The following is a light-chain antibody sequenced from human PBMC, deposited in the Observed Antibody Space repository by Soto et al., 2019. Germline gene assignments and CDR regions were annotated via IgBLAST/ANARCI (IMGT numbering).Light chain of an antibody. Sequence: EIVLTQSPGTLSLSPGERDTLSCRASQSVSSSYLAWYQQKPGQAPRLLIYGASSRATGIPDGFSGSGSGTDFTLTISRLEPEEFAVYYCQQYGSSTTWTFGQWTKGEIK. CDR3: QQYGSSTTWT. V-gene: IGKV3-20*01. CDR1: QSVSSSY. CDR2: GAS. J-gene: IGKJ1*01.